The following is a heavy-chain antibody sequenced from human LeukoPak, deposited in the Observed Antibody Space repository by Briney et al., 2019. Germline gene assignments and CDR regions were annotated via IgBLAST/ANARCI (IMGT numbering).Heavy chain of an antibody. V-gene: IGHV3-43D*03. CDR3: AKADSSGYYYRDYYYYMDV. Sequence: GGSLRLSCAASGFTFDDYAMHWVRHAPGKGLEWVSLISWDGGSTYYADSVKGRFTISRDNSKNSLYLQMNSLRAEDTALYYCAKADSSGYYYRDYYYYMDVWGKGTTVTVSS. J-gene: IGHJ6*03. CDR1: GFTFDDYA. CDR2: ISWDGGST. D-gene: IGHD3-22*01.